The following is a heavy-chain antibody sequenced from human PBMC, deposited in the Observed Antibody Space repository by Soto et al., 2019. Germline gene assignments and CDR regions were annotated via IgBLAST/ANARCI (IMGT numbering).Heavy chain of an antibody. Sequence: ASVKVSCKASGYTFTSYAMHWVRQAPGQRLEWMGWINAGNGNTKYSQKFQGRVTITRDTSASTAYMELSSLRSEDTAVYYCFGVVPTNNGSNWFDPWGQGTLVTVSS. CDR1: GYTFTSYA. CDR2: INAGNGNT. D-gene: IGHD3-3*01. V-gene: IGHV1-3*01. CDR3: FGVVPTNNGSNWFDP. J-gene: IGHJ5*02.